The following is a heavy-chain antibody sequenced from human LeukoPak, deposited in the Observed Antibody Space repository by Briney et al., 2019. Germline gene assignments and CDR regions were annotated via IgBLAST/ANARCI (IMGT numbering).Heavy chain of an antibody. CDR2: ISSSSGYI. CDR1: GFTFSSYS. J-gene: IGHJ4*02. V-gene: IGHV3-21*01. D-gene: IGHD3-10*01. Sequence: PGGSLRLSCAASGFTFSSYSMNWVRQAPGKGLEWVSSISSSSGYIYYADSVKGRFTISRDNAKNSLYLQLNSLRAEDTAVYYCARGNVLLWFGESSDPTPLDYWGQGTLVTVSS. CDR3: ARGNVLLWFGESSDPTPLDY.